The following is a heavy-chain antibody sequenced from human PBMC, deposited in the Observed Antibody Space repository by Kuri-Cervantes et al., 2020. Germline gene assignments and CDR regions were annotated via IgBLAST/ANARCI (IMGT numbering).Heavy chain of an antibody. CDR1: GGSISSYS. V-gene: IGHV4-59*12. CDR3: ARGVYDSSGSAWGRALRSALPQNSEIPSGGSYYHSYMDV. Sequence: ETLSLTCTVSGGSISSYSWSWIRQPPGKGLEWIGYIYYSGSTNYNPSLKSRVTISVDTSKNQFSLKLSSVTAADTAVYYCARGVYDSSGSAWGRALRSALPQNSEIPSGGSYYHSYMDVWGKGTTVTVSS. J-gene: IGHJ6*03. CDR2: IYYSGST. D-gene: IGHD3-22*01.